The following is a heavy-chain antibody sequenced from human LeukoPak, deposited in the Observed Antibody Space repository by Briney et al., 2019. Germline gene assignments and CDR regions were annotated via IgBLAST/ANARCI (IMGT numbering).Heavy chain of an antibody. Sequence: SGPTLVKPTQTLTLTCTFSGFSLSTSGVGVGWIRQPPGKALGWLALIYWDDDKRYSPSLKSRLTITKDTSKNQVVLTMTNMDPVDTATYYCAPSTTITMVRGVIMAAPVFDYWGQGTLVAVSS. CDR3: APSTTITMVRGVIMAAPVFDY. V-gene: IGHV2-5*02. J-gene: IGHJ4*02. CDR2: IYWDDDK. D-gene: IGHD3-10*01. CDR1: GFSLSTSGVG.